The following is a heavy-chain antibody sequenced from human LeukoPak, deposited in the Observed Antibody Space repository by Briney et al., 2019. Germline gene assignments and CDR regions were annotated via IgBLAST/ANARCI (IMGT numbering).Heavy chain of an antibody. Sequence: GGSLRLSCAASGFTLDDYAMHWVRQAPGKGLEWVSGISWNSGSIGYADSVKGRFTISRDDAKNSLYLQMNSLRAEDTALYYCAKGSQLWLTYYFDYWGQGTLVTVSS. D-gene: IGHD5-18*01. J-gene: IGHJ4*02. CDR2: ISWNSGSI. V-gene: IGHV3-9*01. CDR1: GFTLDDYA. CDR3: AKGSQLWLTYYFDY.